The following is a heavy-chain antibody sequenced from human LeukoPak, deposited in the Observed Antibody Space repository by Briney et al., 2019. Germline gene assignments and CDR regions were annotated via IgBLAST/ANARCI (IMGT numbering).Heavy chain of an antibody. D-gene: IGHD4-17*01. Sequence: PGGSLRLSCAASGFTFSGYWIHWVRQAPGKGLVWVSRINSDGSSTTCADSVKGRFTISRDNAKNTVYLQMNSLRAEDTAVYYCARHYGDAFDIWGQGTMVTVSS. J-gene: IGHJ3*02. CDR1: GFTFSGYW. V-gene: IGHV3-74*03. CDR2: INSDGSST. CDR3: ARHYGDAFDI.